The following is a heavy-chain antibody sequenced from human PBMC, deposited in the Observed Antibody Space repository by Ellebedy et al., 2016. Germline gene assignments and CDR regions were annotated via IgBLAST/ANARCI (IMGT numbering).Heavy chain of an antibody. D-gene: IGHD6-13*01. CDR1: GYTFTGYY. V-gene: IGHV1-2*02. Sequence: ASVKVSXXASGYTFTGYYMHWVRQAPGQGLEWMGWINPNSGGTNYAQKFQGRVTMTRDTSISTAYMELSRLRSDDTAVYYCARDQAAAGSLVSYYFDYWGQGTLVTVSS. J-gene: IGHJ4*02. CDR2: INPNSGGT. CDR3: ARDQAAAGSLVSYYFDY.